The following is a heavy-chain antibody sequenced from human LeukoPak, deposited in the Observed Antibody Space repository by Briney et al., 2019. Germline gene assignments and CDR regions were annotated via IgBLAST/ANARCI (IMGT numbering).Heavy chain of an antibody. Sequence: SQTLSLTCAISGDSVSSNSAAWNWIRQSPSRGLEWLGRTYYRSKWYNDYAVSVKSRITINPDTSKNQFSLQLNSVTPEGTAVYYCARVPYSSGWYRTFFEEYYFDYWGQGTLVTVSS. V-gene: IGHV6-1*01. CDR2: TYYRSKWYN. J-gene: IGHJ4*02. CDR3: ARVPYSSGWYRTFFEEYYFDY. CDR1: GDSVSSNSAA. D-gene: IGHD6-19*01.